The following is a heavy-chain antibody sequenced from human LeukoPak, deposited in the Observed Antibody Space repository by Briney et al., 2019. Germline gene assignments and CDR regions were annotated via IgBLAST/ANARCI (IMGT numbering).Heavy chain of an antibody. J-gene: IGHJ4*02. Sequence: GGSLTLSCAPSGFTFSSYGMQWVRQAPGKGLEWVAVIWYDGSNKYYADSVKGRFTLSRDNSKNTLYLQMNSLRAEDTAVYYCAKDHPSSTDDYWGQGTLVTVSS. CDR2: IWYDGSNK. D-gene: IGHD6-13*01. CDR1: GFTFSSYG. V-gene: IGHV3-33*06. CDR3: AKDHPSSTDDY.